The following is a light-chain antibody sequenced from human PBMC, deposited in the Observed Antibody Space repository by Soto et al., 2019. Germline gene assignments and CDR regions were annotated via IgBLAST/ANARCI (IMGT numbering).Light chain of an antibody. CDR3: QQYGSSIT. CDR1: QSVPRSY. CDR2: GTS. V-gene: IGKV3-20*01. Sequence: EIVLTQSPGTLSLSPGERATLSCRASQSVPRSYLAWYQQKPGQARRLLIYGTSSRATGIPDRIIGSGSGTDFTLTISRLEPEDFAVFYCQQYGSSITFGQGTRLGIK. J-gene: IGKJ5*01.